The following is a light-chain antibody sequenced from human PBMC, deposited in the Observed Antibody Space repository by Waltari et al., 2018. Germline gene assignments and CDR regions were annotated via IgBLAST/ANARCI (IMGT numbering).Light chain of an antibody. Sequence: DIQMTQSPSSVSASVGDIVTITCRASQGISSWLAWFHQKPGKAPKLLIYTASTLQSGVPSRFSGSGSGTDFTLTISSLQPEDSATYYCQQTNSLPSTFGGGTKVEI. CDR1: QGISSW. CDR2: TAS. CDR3: QQTNSLPST. V-gene: IGKV1-12*02. J-gene: IGKJ4*01.